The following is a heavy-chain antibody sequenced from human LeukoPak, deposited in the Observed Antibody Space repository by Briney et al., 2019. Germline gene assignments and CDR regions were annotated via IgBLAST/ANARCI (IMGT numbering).Heavy chain of an antibody. D-gene: IGHD5-18*01. V-gene: IGHV4-59*01. CDR1: GGSIMNYY. Sequence: ASETLSLTCTVSGGSIMNYYWSWIRQPPGKGLEWIGYVYYTGSTNYNPSLKSRVTISVDTSKNQFSLKLSSVTAADTAVYYCARVQIGYSYGLFDYWGQGTLVTVSS. CDR3: ARVQIGYSYGLFDY. J-gene: IGHJ4*02. CDR2: VYYTGST.